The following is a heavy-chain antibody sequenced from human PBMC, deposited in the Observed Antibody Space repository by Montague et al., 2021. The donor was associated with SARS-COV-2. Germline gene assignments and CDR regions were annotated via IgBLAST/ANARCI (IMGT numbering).Heavy chain of an antibody. Sequence: SLSLSCAASGFPFSSYWMHWVRQAPGKGLAWVSRIDTHGSTTNYADSVKGRFTISRDNAKNTLYLQMSSLRAEDTAVYYCARDREYCSSASCYDIYYGMDVWGPGTTVTVFS. CDR2: IDTHGSTT. V-gene: IGHV3-74*01. D-gene: IGHD2-2*01. CDR3: ARDREYCSSASCYDIYYGMDV. CDR1: GFPFSSYW. J-gene: IGHJ6*02.